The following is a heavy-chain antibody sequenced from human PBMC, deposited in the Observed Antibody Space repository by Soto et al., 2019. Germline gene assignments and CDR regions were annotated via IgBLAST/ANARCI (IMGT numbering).Heavy chain of an antibody. Sequence: QVQLVQSGAEVKKPGSSVKVSCKASGGTFSSYAISWVRQAPGQGLEWMGGIIPIFGTANYAQKFQGRVKITAEESTSTAYMELSRLRSEDTAVYYCASYIAAAGTRLFDYWGQGTLVTVSS. CDR2: IIPIFGTA. D-gene: IGHD6-13*01. V-gene: IGHV1-69*12. CDR3: ASYIAAAGTRLFDY. J-gene: IGHJ4*02. CDR1: GGTFSSYA.